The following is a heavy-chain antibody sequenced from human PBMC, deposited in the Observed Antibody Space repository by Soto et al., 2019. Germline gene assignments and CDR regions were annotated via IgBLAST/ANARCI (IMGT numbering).Heavy chain of an antibody. CDR2: ISSSIITI. J-gene: IGHJ4*02. V-gene: IGHV3-48*01. D-gene: IGHD2-8*02. CDR3: AREYSLAVLAPGY. Sequence: TGGSLRLSCAASGFTFSTYSMNWVRQAPGKGLEWVSYISSSIITIFYTDSVKGRFTISRVNSKNTLYLQVTSLRVEDTAVYYCAREYSLAVLAPGYWGQGTLVTVSS. CDR1: GFTFSTYS.